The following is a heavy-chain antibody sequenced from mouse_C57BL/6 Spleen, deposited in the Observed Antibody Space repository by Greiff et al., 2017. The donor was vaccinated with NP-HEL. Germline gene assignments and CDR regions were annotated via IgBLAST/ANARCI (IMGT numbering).Heavy chain of an antibody. Sequence: QVHVKQSGAELVKPGASVKISCKASGYAFSSYWMNWVKQRPGKGLEWIGQIYPGDGDTNYNGKFKGKATLTADKSSSTAYMQLSSLTSEDSAVYFCARRIYDGYYVDAMDYWGQGTSVTVSS. CDR2: IYPGDGDT. CDR3: ARRIYDGYYVDAMDY. CDR1: GYAFSSYW. V-gene: IGHV1-80*01. J-gene: IGHJ4*01. D-gene: IGHD2-3*01.